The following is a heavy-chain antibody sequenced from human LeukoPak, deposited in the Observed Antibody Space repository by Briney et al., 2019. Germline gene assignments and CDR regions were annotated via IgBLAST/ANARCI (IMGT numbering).Heavy chain of an antibody. CDR2: IYYSGST. V-gene: IGHV4-39*07. CDR3: ATTWGSYRYHYY. D-gene: IGHD3-16*02. J-gene: IGHJ4*02. Sequence: SETLSLTCTVSGGSISSSSYYWGWIRQPPGKGLEWIGSIYYSGSTYYNPSLKSRVTISVDTSKNQFSLKLSSVTAADTAVYYCATTWGSYRYHYYWGQGTLVTVSS. CDR1: GGSISSSSYY.